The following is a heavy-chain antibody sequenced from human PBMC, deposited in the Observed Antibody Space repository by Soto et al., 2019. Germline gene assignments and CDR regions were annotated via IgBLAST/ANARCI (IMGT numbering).Heavy chain of an antibody. Sequence: PGGSLCLTCAASGFTISSFVMNWGRQAPGKGLELVSTVSPGGDVSHYTDSVNGRFTISRDNSMRTVHLRMGSLRAEDVVVYFCVRRVITATTNWGAFDVWGQGTVVTVSS. CDR2: VSPGGDVS. D-gene: IGHD1-20*01. V-gene: IGHV3-23*01. CDR3: VRRVITATTNWGAFDV. CDR1: GFTISSFV. J-gene: IGHJ3*01.